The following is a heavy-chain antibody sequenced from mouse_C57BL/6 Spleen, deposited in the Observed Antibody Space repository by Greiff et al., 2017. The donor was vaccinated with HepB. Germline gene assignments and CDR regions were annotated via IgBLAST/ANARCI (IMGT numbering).Heavy chain of an antibody. D-gene: IGHD4-1*01. CDR3: ARTGPWDPLSFDY. CDR1: GYTFTSYW. CDR2: IYPGSGST. V-gene: IGHV1-55*01. Sequence: QVQLQQPGAELVKPGASVKMSCKASGYTFTSYWITWVKQRPGQGLEWIGDIYPGSGSTNYNEKFKSKATLTVDTSSSTAYMQLSSLTSEDSAVYYCARTGPWDPLSFDYWGQGTTLTVSS. J-gene: IGHJ2*01.